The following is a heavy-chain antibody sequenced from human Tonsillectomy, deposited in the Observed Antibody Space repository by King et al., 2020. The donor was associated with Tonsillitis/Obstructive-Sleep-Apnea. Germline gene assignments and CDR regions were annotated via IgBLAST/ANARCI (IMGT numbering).Heavy chain of an antibody. Sequence: QRQLVQSGGGVVQPGRSLRLSCAASGFTFSSYGMHWVRQAPGKGLEWVAVIWYDGSNKYYADYVKGRFTISRDNSKNTLYLQMNSLRAEDTAVYYCARGGTVDWGDYWGQGTLVTVSS. D-gene: IGHD3/OR15-3a*01. CDR2: IWYDGSNK. J-gene: IGHJ4*02. CDR1: GFTFSSYG. CDR3: ARGGTVDWGDY. V-gene: IGHV3-33*01.